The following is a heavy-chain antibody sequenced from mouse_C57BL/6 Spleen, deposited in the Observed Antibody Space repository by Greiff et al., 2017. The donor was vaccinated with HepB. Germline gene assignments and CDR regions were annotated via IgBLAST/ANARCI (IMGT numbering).Heavy chain of an antibody. CDR3: ARDSGWWFAY. Sequence: EVQLVQPEGGLVQPGSSMKLSCTASGFTFSDYYMAWVRQVPEKGLEWVANINHDGSSTYYLDSLKSRFIISRDNAKNSLYLQMSSLKSEDTATYYCARDSGWWFAYWGQGTLVTVSA. J-gene: IGHJ3*01. D-gene: IGHD1-1*02. CDR2: INHDGSST. V-gene: IGHV5-16*01. CDR1: GFTFSDYY.